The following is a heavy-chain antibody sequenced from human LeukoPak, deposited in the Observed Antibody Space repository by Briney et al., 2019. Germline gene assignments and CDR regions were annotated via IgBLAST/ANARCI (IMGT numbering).Heavy chain of an antibody. Sequence: ASVKVSCKASGYTFTSYAMHWVRQAPGQRLEWMGWINAGNGNTKYSQEFQGRVTITRDTSASTAYMELSSLRSEDMAVYYCARPVRGVENYFDYWGQGTLVTVSS. D-gene: IGHD3-10*01. CDR3: ARPVRGVENYFDY. CDR2: INAGNGNT. J-gene: IGHJ4*02. CDR1: GYTFTSYA. V-gene: IGHV1-3*03.